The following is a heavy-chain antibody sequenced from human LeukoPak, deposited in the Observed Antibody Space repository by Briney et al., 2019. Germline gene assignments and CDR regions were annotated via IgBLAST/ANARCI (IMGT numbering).Heavy chain of an antibody. D-gene: IGHD6-19*01. CDR1: RFTFSSYD. CDR2: ISGSGDSS. Sequence: GGSLRLSCAASRFTFSSYDMSWVRQAPGKGLEWVSAISGSGDSSYYADSVKGRFTISRDNSKNTLYLQMNSLRAEDTAVYYCANRRWLVSSFDYWGQGTLVTVSS. V-gene: IGHV3-23*01. CDR3: ANRRWLVSSFDY. J-gene: IGHJ4*02.